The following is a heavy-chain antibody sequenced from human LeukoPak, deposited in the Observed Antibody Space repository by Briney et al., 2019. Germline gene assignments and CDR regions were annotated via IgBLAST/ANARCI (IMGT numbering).Heavy chain of an antibody. D-gene: IGHD6-13*01. Sequence: SVKVSCKASGGTFSSYAISWVRQAPGQGLEWMGGIIPIFGTANYAQKFQGRVTITANESTSTAYMELSSLRSKDTAVYYCARVGSSSWEFDYWGQGTLVTVSS. CDR2: IIPIFGTA. CDR1: GGTFSSYA. CDR3: ARVGSSSWEFDY. J-gene: IGHJ4*02. V-gene: IGHV1-69*01.